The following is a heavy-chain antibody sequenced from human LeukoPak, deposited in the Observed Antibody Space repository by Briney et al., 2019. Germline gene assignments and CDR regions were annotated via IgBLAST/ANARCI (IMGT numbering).Heavy chain of an antibody. CDR3: ARLRSAAGSGPSDC. Sequence: SETLSLTCTVSGGSISSSSYYWGWIRQPPGKGLEGIGRIYYSGSTYYNPSLKSRVTISVDTSKNQFSLKLSSVTAADTAVYYCARLRSAAGSGPSDCWGQGTLVTVSS. CDR1: GGSISSSSYY. V-gene: IGHV4-39*01. CDR2: IYYSGST. D-gene: IGHD6-13*01. J-gene: IGHJ4*02.